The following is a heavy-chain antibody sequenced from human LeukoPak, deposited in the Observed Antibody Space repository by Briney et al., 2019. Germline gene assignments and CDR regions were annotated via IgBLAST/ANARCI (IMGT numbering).Heavy chain of an antibody. D-gene: IGHD3-10*01. Sequence: ASVKVSCKTSGYTFTKHPIHWVRQAPGQRLEWMGWINTDNGNTKYSEKFQGRVAITRDTSASTAYMELNSLTSEDTALYYCAPLIGAYFDYWGQGTLVTVSS. J-gene: IGHJ4*02. CDR2: INTDNGNT. V-gene: IGHV1-3*04. CDR3: APLIGAYFDY. CDR1: GYTFTKHP.